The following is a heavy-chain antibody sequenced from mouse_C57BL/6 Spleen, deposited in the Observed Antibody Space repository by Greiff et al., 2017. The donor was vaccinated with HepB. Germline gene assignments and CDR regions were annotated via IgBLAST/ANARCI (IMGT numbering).Heavy chain of an antibody. D-gene: IGHD1-1*01. V-gene: IGHV1-76*01. CDR3: ARGTVVARAMDY. Sequence: QVQLQQSGAELVRPGASVKLSCKASGYTFTDYYINWVKQRPGQGLEWIARIYPGSGNTYYNEKFKGKATLTAEKSSSTAYMQLSSLTSEDSAVYFCARGTVVARAMDYWGQGTSVTVSS. CDR1: GYTFTDYY. CDR2: IYPGSGNT. J-gene: IGHJ4*01.